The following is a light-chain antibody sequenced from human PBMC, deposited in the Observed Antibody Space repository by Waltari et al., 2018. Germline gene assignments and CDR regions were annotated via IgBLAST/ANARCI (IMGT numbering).Light chain of an antibody. V-gene: IGKV1-6*01. CDR1: PGINME. CDR2: AAS. J-gene: IGKJ4*01. Sequence: AIQMTQSPSSLSASVGHRVTVTCRASPGINMELSWYQQKPGKAPTLLIYAASSWQTGISARFSGSGSGTEFTLTISSLQPEDVATYYCQQDDTTPLTFGGGTKVEIK. CDR3: QQDDTTPLT.